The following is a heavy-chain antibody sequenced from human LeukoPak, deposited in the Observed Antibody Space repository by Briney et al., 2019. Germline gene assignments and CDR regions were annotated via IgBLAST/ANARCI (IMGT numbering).Heavy chain of an antibody. J-gene: IGHJ2*01. Sequence: ASVKVSCKASGYTFTSSAINWVRQAPGQGLEWMGWINTNTGNPTFAQGFTRRFVFSLDTSVSTAYLQISSLKAEDTAVYYCARVYYSSSYDYWYFDLWGRGTLVTVSS. V-gene: IGHV7-4-1*02. CDR2: INTNTGNP. CDR3: ARVYYSSSYDYWYFDL. D-gene: IGHD6-13*01. CDR1: GYTFTSSA.